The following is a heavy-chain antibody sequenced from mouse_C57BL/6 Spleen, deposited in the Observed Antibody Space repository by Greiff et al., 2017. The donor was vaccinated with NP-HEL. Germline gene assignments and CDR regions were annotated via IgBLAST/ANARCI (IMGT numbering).Heavy chain of an antibody. D-gene: IGHD4-1*01. V-gene: IGHV5-17*01. Sequence: EVKLMESGGGLVKPGGSLKLSCAASGFTFSDYGMHWVRQAPEKGLEWVAYISSGSSTIYYADTVKGRFTISRDNAKNTLFLQMTSLRSEDTAMYYCARPGGTGYYAMDYWGQGTSVTVSS. CDR3: ARPGGTGYYAMDY. J-gene: IGHJ4*01. CDR2: ISSGSSTI. CDR1: GFTFSDYG.